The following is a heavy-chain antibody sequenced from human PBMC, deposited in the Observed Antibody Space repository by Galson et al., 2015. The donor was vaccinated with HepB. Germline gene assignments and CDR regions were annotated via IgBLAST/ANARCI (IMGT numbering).Heavy chain of an antibody. J-gene: IGHJ3*02. CDR1: GSSLSTSGMR. CDR2: IDWDDDK. V-gene: IGHV2-70*04. Sequence: ALVKPTQTLTLTCTFSGSSLSTSGMRVSWIRQPPGKALEWLARIDWDDDKFYSTSLKTRLTISKDTSKNQVVLTMTNMDPVDTATYYCARTSGLIALDIWCQRTLFTVAP. CDR3: ARTSGLIALDI.